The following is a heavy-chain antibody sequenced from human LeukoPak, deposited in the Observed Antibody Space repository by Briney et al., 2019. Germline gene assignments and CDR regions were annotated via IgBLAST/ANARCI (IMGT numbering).Heavy chain of an antibody. V-gene: IGHV3-30-3*01. CDR2: ISYDGSNK. J-gene: IGHJ5*02. CDR3: ARGPKARRSGWHWPNWFDP. Sequence: YPGGSLRLSCAASGFTFSSYAMHWVRQAPGKGLEWVAVISYDGSNKYYADSVKGRFTISRDNSKNTLYLQMNSLRAEDTAVYYCARGPKARRSGWHWPNWFDPWGQGTLVTVSS. D-gene: IGHD6-19*01. CDR1: GFTFSSYA.